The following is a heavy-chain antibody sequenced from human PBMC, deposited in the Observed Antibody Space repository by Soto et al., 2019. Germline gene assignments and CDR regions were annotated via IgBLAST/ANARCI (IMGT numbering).Heavy chain of an antibody. D-gene: IGHD3-3*01. Sequence: SETLSLTCAVSGGSISSGSYSWSWIRQPPGKGLEWIGYIYHSGSTYYNPSLKSRVTISVDRSKNQFSLKLSSVTAADTAVYYCARGPPFGRGGQGTLVTAPQ. CDR1: GGSISSGSYS. CDR3: ARGPPFGR. V-gene: IGHV4-30-2*01. J-gene: IGHJ4*02. CDR2: IYHSGST.